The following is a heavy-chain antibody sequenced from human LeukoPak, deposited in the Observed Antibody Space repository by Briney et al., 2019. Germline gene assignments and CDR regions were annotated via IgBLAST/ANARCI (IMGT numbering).Heavy chain of an antibody. V-gene: IGHV3-21*01. CDR2: ISSSSSYI. CDR1: GFTFSSYS. CDR3: ARDLQLARIDY. Sequence: GXXLRLSCAASGFTFSSYSMNWVRQAPGKGVEWVSSISSSSSYIYYADSVKGGFTISRDNAKNSLYLQTNSLRAEDTAVYYCARDLQLARIDYWGQGTLVTVSS. J-gene: IGHJ4*02. D-gene: IGHD5-18*01.